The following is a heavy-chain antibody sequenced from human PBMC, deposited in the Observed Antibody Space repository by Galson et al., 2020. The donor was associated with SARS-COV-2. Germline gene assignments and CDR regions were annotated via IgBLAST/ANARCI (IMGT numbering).Heavy chain of an antibody. CDR3: AREIAAAQGDHGFDP. CDR2: VYYSGST. D-gene: IGHD6-13*01. CDR1: GGSISTGNYS. J-gene: IGHJ5*02. Sequence: KASETLSLTCTVSGGSISTGNYSWGWIRQPPGKGLECIGSVYYSGSTNDNPSIKSRVTIPVDTTKNEFSLSLTSITAADTAVYYCAREIAAAQGDHGFDPWGQGNLVTVSS. V-gene: IGHV4-39*07.